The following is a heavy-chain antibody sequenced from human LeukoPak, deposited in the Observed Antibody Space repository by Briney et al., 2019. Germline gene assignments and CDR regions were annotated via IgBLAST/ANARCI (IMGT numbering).Heavy chain of an antibody. Sequence: SETLSLTCTVSGGSISSYYWSWIRQPAGKGLEWIGRIYTSGSTNYNPSLKSRVTMSVDTSKNQFSLKLSSVTAADTAVYYCARDDILTGYHYYYYGMDVWGQGTTVTVSS. CDR2: IYTSGST. J-gene: IGHJ6*02. CDR3: ARDDILTGYHYYYYGMDV. CDR1: GGSISSYY. V-gene: IGHV4-4*07. D-gene: IGHD3-9*01.